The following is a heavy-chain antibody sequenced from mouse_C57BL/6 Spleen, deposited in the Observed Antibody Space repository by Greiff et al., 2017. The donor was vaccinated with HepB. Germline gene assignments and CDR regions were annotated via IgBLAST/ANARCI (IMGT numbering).Heavy chain of an antibody. V-gene: IGHV5-12*01. D-gene: IGHD3-3*01. CDR1: GFTFSDYY. CDR2: ISNGGGST. Sequence: EVHLVESGGGLVQPGGSLKLSCAASGFTFSDYYMYWVRQTPEKRLEWVAYISNGGGSTYYPDTVKGRFTISRDNAKNTLYLQMSRLKSEDTAMYYCARHRDSFDYWGQGTTLTVSS. J-gene: IGHJ2*01. CDR3: ARHRDSFDY.